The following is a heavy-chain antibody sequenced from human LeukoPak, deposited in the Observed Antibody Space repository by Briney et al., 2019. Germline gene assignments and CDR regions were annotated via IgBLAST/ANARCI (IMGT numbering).Heavy chain of an antibody. J-gene: IGHJ3*02. CDR2: IKQDGSYK. CDR3: ARGEYFGELPDGAFDI. Sequence: GGSLRLSCAASGFTFNNYWMHWVRQAPGKGLEWVANIKQDGSYKYYVDSVKGRFTISSDNAKNSLYLQMNSLRAEDTAVYYCARGEYFGELPDGAFDIWGQGTMVTVSS. V-gene: IGHV3-7*01. D-gene: IGHD3-10*01. CDR1: GFTFNNYW.